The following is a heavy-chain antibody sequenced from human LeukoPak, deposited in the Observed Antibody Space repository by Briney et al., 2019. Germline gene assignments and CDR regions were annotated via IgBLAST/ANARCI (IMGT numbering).Heavy chain of an antibody. D-gene: IGHD3-9*01. Sequence: GGSLRLSCAASGFTFSSYWMSWVRQAPGKGLEWVANIKQDGSEQYYVDSVKGRFTISRDNAKNSLYLQMNSLRAEDTAVYYCARDIGAYHDILTGYSPFGQGTLVTVSS. CDR1: GFTFSSYW. CDR2: IKQDGSEQ. V-gene: IGHV3-7*01. J-gene: IGHJ5*02. CDR3: ARDIGAYHDILTGYSP.